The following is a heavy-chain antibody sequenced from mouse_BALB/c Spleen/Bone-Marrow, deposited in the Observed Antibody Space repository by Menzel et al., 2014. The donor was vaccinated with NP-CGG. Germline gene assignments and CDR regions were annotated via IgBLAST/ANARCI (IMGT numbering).Heavy chain of an antibody. CDR3: ERGRRGALDY. Sequence: QVYVKQLGAEPVKSGASAKPSCKASGYTFTSYYMFWVKQRSGQGLEWFGEINPSNAGTNFIELFKNKARLTADKSSSTAYMQLSRLTSKDSAVYSGERGRRGALDYWGPGTSDDVST. V-gene: IGHV1S81*02. D-gene: IGHD2-12*01. CDR2: INPSNAGT. CDR1: GYTFTSYY. J-gene: IGHJ4*01.